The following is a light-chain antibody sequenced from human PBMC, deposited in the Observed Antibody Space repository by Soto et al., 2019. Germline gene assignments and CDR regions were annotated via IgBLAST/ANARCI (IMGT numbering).Light chain of an antibody. CDR1: QSIGSW. CDR2: KAS. Sequence: EIQMTQSPSTLSSSVGDRVTITCRASQSIGSWLAWYQQKPGKAPKLLIYKASSLESGVPSRFSGSGSGTEFTLTISSLQPDDFATYYCLQYNSYYTFGQGTRLE. CDR3: LQYNSYYT. J-gene: IGKJ5*01. V-gene: IGKV1-5*03.